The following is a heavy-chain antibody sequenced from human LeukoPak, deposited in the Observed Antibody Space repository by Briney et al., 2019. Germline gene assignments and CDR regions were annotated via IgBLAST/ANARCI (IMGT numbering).Heavy chain of an antibody. V-gene: IGHV3-23*01. Sequence: QPGGSLRLSCAASGFTFSSYAMSWVRQAPGKGLEWVSAISGSGGSTYYADSVKGRFTISRDNSKNALFLQMNSLRAEDTAVYYCAKGRYYYDSSDAFDIWGQGTMVTVSS. CDR3: AKGRYYYDSSDAFDI. CDR1: GFTFSSYA. CDR2: ISGSGGST. J-gene: IGHJ3*02. D-gene: IGHD3-22*01.